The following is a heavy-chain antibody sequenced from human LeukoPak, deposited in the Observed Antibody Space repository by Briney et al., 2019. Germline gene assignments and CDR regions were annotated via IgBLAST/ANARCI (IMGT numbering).Heavy chain of an antibody. J-gene: IGHJ4*02. CDR2: IKQDGSEK. CDR3: ASTDYSNYFLDY. CDR1: GFTFSGYW. D-gene: IGHD4-11*01. V-gene: IGHV3-7*01. Sequence: GGSLRLSCAVSGFTFSGYWMSWVRQAPGKGLEWVANIKQDGSEKDYVDSVKGRFTISRDNAENSLYLQMNSLRAEDTAVYYCASTDYSNYFLDYWGQGTLVTVSS.